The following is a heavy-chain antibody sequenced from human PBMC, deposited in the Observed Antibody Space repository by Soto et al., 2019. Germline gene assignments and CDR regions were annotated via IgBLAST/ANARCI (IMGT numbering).Heavy chain of an antibody. CDR3: ARSSGSTLPYYYYGMDV. V-gene: IGHV5-51*01. J-gene: IGHJ6*02. CDR2: IYPGDPDT. Sequence: PGESLKISCKGSGYSFTSYWIGWVRQMPGKGLEWMGIIYPGDPDTRYSPSFQGQVTISADKSISTAYLQWSSLKASDTAMYYCARSSGSTLPYYYYGMDVWGQGTTVTSP. CDR1: GYSFTSYW. D-gene: IGHD3-22*01.